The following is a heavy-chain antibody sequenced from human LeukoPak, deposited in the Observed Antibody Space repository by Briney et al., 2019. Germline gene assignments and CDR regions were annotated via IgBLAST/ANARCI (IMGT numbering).Heavy chain of an antibody. CDR3: ARASYDILTGYYDGAFDI. Sequence: SETLSLTCTVSGGSIRIYYWSWIRQPAGKGLEWIGRIYTSGTTHYNPSLKSRVTMSVDTSKNQFSLKLSSVTAADTAVYYCARASYDILTGYYDGAFDIWGQGTMVTVSS. CDR1: GGSIRIYY. D-gene: IGHD3-9*01. J-gene: IGHJ3*02. CDR2: IYTSGTT. V-gene: IGHV4-4*07.